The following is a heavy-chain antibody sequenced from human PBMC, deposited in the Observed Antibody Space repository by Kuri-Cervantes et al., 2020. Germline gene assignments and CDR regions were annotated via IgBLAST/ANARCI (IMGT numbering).Heavy chain of an antibody. CDR2: MNPNSGNT. Sequence: ASVKVSCKASGYTFISYDINWVRQATGQGLEWMGWMNPNSGNTGYAQKFQGRVTMTRDTSARTAYMEPSSLSSEDTAVYYCARDLRLSSYSGYAFDIWGQGTKVTVSS. V-gene: IGHV1-8*01. D-gene: IGHD3-3*01. J-gene: IGHJ3*02. CDR3: ARDLRLSSYSGYAFDI. CDR1: GYTFISYD.